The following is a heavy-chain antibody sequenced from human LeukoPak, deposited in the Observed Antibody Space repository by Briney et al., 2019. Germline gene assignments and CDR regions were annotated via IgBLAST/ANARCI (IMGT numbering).Heavy chain of an antibody. D-gene: IGHD2-8*02. V-gene: IGHV3-23*01. CDR3: AKESPGAFDY. Sequence: GGSLRLSCAASGFTFSSYAMNWARQAPGKGLEWVSAIGRSGGDTYYPDSVKGRFTISRDNSKNTLSLQMNSLRAEDTAVYYRAKESPGAFDYWGQGILVTVSS. CDR2: IGRSGGDT. CDR1: GFTFSSYA. J-gene: IGHJ4*02.